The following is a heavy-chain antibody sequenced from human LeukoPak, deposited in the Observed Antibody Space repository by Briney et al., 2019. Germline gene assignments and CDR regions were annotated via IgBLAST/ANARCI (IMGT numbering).Heavy chain of an antibody. V-gene: IGHV3-21*01. D-gene: IGHD4-17*01. CDR3: AKEAGQDYGALDAFDV. CDR2: IGGSSSSL. Sequence: GGSLRLSCAAFGFSFSIYSTNWVRQAPGKGLEWVSSIGGSSSSLYYAESVKGRFTISRDNARNSLYLQMNSVRAEDTAVYYCAKEAGQDYGALDAFDVWGQGTMVTVSS. CDR1: GFSFSIYS. J-gene: IGHJ3*01.